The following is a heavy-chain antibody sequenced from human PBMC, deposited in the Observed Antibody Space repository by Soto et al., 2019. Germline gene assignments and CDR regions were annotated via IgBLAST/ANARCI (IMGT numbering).Heavy chain of an antibody. V-gene: IGHV4-59*01. CDR3: ARVHCSGGNCLDLFDY. CDR1: GDSFSSYY. D-gene: IGHD2-15*01. CDR2: IYYSGST. Sequence: SETLSLTCTVSGDSFSSYYWSWIRQPPGKGLEWIGYIYYSGSTNYNPSLESRVTISVDTSKNQFSLKLSSVTAADTAVYYCARVHCSGGNCLDLFDYWGQGTLVTVS. J-gene: IGHJ4*02.